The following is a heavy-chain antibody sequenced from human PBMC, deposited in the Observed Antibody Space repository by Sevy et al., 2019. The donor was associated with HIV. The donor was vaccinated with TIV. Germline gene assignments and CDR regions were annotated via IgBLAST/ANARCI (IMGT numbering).Heavy chain of an antibody. CDR2: IYYNGHI. J-gene: IGHJ4*02. Sequence: SETLSLTCIVSGGSITSLYWNWIRQPPGKGLEWIANIYYNGHINYNPSLNSRVTLSLDTSKNQFSLRLSSVTAADTAMYYCAGENAWGRGYSWGQGTLVTVSS. V-gene: IGHV4-59*08. D-gene: IGHD1-26*01. CDR3: AGENAWGRGYS. CDR1: GGSITSLY.